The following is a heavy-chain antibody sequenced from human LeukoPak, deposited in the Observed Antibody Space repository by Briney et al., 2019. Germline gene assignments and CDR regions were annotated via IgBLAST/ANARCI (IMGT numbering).Heavy chain of an antibody. CDR3: AKVRSAVVAAATNY. V-gene: IGHV3-23*01. D-gene: IGHD2-15*01. Sequence: GGSLRLSCAASGFTFSNYAMSWVRQAPGKGLKWVSVISGSGGSTYHADSVKGRFTISRDNSNNTLYLQMNSLRAEDTAIYYCAKVRSAVVAAATNYWGQGTLVTVSS. J-gene: IGHJ4*02. CDR2: ISGSGGST. CDR1: GFTFSNYA.